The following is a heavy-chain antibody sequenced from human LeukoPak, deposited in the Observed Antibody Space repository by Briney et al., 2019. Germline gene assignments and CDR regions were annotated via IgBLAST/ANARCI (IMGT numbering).Heavy chain of an antibody. Sequence: GGSLRLSCAASGFTFSGSAMHWVRQAPGKGLEWVSSISSSSSYIYYADSVKGRFTISRDNAKNSLYLQMNSLRPEDTAVYYCATSRGYTEYWGQGTLVTVSS. CDR3: ATSRGYTEY. J-gene: IGHJ1*01. CDR1: GFTFSGSA. V-gene: IGHV3-21*04. CDR2: ISSSSSYI. D-gene: IGHD6-25*01.